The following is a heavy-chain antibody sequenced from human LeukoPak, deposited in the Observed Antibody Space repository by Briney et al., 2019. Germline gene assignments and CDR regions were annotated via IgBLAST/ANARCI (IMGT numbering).Heavy chain of an antibody. J-gene: IGHJ3*02. CDR3: ARRATVTSILRYGFDI. CDR2: IYYSGST. D-gene: IGHD4-17*01. V-gene: IGHV4-39*01. Sequence: PSETLSLTCTVSGGSISSSSYYWGWIRQPPGKGLEWIGSIYYSGSTYYNPSLKSRVTISVDTSKNQFSLKLTSVTAADTAVYYCARRATVTSILRYGFDIWGQGTMVTVSS. CDR1: GGSISSSSYY.